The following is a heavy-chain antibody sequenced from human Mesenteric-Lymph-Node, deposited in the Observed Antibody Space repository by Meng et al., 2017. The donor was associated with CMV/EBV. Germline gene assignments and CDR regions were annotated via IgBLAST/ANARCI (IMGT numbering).Heavy chain of an antibody. CDR1: GFTFSSYG. V-gene: IGHV3-30*02. Sequence: GGSLRLSCAASGFTFSSYGMHWVRQAPGKGLEWVAFIRYDGSNKYYADSVKGRFTISRDNSKNTLYLQMNSLRAEDTAVYYCAKETSCYTLHLCYFDDWGQGTLVTVSS. CDR3: AKETSCYTLHLCYFDD. D-gene: IGHD2-2*02. J-gene: IGHJ4*02. CDR2: IRYDGSNK.